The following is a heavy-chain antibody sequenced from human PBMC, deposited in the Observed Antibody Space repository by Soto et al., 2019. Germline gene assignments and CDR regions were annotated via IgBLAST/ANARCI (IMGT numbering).Heavy chain of an antibody. CDR2: ISSNGGST. D-gene: IGHD3-22*01. CDR1: RFTFSTYA. CDR3: VKYYFDSSGYYGLNAFDI. J-gene: IGHJ3*02. Sequence: GGSLRLSCLASRFTFSTYAMHWVRQAPGKGLEYVSTISSNGGSTYYAGSVKGRFTISRDNSKNTLYLQMSSLRAEDTAVYYCVKYYFDSSGYYGLNAFDIWGQGTMVTVSS. V-gene: IGHV3-64D*06.